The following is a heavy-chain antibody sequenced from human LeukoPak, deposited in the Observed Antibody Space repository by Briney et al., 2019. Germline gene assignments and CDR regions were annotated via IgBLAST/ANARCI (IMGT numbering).Heavy chain of an antibody. J-gene: IGHJ4*02. CDR2: ISASSSYT. CDR1: GIPFSDYY. V-gene: IGHV3-11*06. CDR3: ARDGGSGSYFY. D-gene: IGHD1-26*01. Sequence: GGSLRLSCVVSGIPFSDYYMNWIRQTPEKGLEWISYISASSSYTDYADSVKGRFTISRDNAKNSLYLQMNSLRDEDTAVYYCARDGGSGSYFYWGQGTLVTVSS.